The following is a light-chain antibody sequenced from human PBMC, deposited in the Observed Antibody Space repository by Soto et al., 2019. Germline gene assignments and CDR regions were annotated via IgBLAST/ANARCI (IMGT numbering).Light chain of an antibody. J-gene: IGLJ2*01. V-gene: IGLV2-14*01. CDR3: SSYTTSSTIV. CDR1: SSDVGGYNY. CDR2: EIT. Sequence: QSALTQPASVSGSPGQSITISCTGTSSDVGGYNYVSWYQQHPGKAPKLIIYEITNRPSGVSDRFSGSRSGSTASLTISGLQAEDEGSYYCSSYTTSSTIVFGGGTKVTVL.